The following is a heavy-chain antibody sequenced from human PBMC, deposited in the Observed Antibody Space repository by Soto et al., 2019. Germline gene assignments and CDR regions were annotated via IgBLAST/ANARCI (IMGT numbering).Heavy chain of an antibody. CDR3: ARHSSSWPIFDY. J-gene: IGHJ4*02. V-gene: IGHV4-59*08. CDR2: IYYSWGS. Sequence: SETLSLTCTVSGGSISSYYWSWIRQPPGKGLEWIGYIYYSWGSNYNPSLKSRVSISVDTSKNQFSLKLSSVTAADTAVYYCARHSSSWPIFDYWGQGTLVTVSS. D-gene: IGHD6-13*01. CDR1: GGSISSYY.